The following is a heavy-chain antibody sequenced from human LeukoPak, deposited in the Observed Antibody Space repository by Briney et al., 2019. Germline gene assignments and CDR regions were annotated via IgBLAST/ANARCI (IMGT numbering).Heavy chain of an antibody. D-gene: IGHD5-24*01. V-gene: IGHV3-49*04. CDR3: SRGRRSPDS. CDR1: GFTVSSNY. J-gene: IGHJ5*01. Sequence: GGSLRLSCAASGFTVSSNYMSWVRQAPGKGLEWVGFIRSKAYGGTTEYAASLKGRITISRDDSKTIAYLQMSSLKTEDTAVYYCSRGRRSPDSWGQGTLVTVSS. CDR2: IRSKAYGGTT.